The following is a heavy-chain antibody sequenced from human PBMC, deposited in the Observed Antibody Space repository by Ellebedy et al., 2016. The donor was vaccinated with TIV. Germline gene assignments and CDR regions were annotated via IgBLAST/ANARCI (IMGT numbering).Heavy chain of an antibody. CDR2: IGSKTYGVTT. Sequence: GESLKISCTASGFTFDDYAMSWFRQAPGKGLERVGFIGSKTYGVTTAYATSVTGRFTISRDDSKSIAYLQMNSLKSEDTAVYYCTRGYRYGLYWGQGTLVTVSS. D-gene: IGHD5-18*01. J-gene: IGHJ4*02. CDR1: GFTFDDYA. CDR3: TRGYRYGLY. V-gene: IGHV3-49*03.